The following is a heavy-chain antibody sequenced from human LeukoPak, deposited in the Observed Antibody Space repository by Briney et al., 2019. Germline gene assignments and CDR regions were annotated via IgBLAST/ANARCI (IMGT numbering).Heavy chain of an antibody. V-gene: IGHV4-59*08. J-gene: IGHJ4*02. CDR3: ARTYCRGGSCHFDY. Sequence: SETLSLTCTVSGGSISSYYWSWIRQPPGKGLEWIGYISYSGSTDSNPSLKSRVTISVDTSKNQMSLKPSSVTAADTAVYYCARTYCRGGSCHFDYWGQGTLVTVSS. CDR2: ISYSGST. D-gene: IGHD2-15*01. CDR1: GGSISSYY.